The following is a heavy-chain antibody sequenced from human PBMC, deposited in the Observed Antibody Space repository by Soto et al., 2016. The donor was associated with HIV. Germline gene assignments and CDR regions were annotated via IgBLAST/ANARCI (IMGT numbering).Heavy chain of an antibody. J-gene: IGHJ3*02. D-gene: IGHD3-22*01. V-gene: IGHV1-46*01. Sequence: QVQLVQSGAEVKKPGASVNVSCKASGFTFTTYYLHWVRQAPGQGLEWMGIINPSGGHTSYAQKFQGRVTMTRDKSTSTIYMELSRLRSDDTAVYYCATMRYYYDTGHAFDIWGQGTMVTISS. CDR1: GFTFTTYY. CDR2: INPSGGHT. CDR3: ATMRYYYDTGHAFDI.